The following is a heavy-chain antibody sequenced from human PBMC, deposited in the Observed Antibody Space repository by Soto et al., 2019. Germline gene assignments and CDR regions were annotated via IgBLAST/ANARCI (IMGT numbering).Heavy chain of an antibody. Sequence: QVQLVQSGPETRKPGASVKVSCKASGYTFIGYYIHWIRQAPGQGLEWMGYINPQTGAPTYAQKFKGSVTMTRDTTLTTAYMELKTLTSGDTAVYYCAKARGVSSARMITWFEPWGEGTLVSVSS. CDR2: INPQTGAP. CDR1: GYTFIGYY. D-gene: IGHD3-10*01. J-gene: IGHJ5*02. CDR3: AKARGVSSARMITWFEP. V-gene: IGHV1-2*04.